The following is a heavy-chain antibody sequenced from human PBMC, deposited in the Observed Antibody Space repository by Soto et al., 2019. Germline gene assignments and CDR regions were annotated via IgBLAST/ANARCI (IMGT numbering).Heavy chain of an antibody. CDR2: ISYDGSNK. D-gene: IGHD1-1*01. CDR1: GFTFSSYA. CDR3: SRDRLRYNLNDFHYYYYGMDV. V-gene: IGHV3-30-3*01. J-gene: IGHJ6*02. Sequence: QVQLVESGGGVVQPGRSLRLSCAASGFTFSSYAMHGVRQAPGKGLEWVAVISYDGSNKYYADSVKGGFTISRDNSKNTLYLQMNSLRAEDTAVYYCSRDRLRYNLNDFHYYYYGMDVWGQGTTVTVSS.